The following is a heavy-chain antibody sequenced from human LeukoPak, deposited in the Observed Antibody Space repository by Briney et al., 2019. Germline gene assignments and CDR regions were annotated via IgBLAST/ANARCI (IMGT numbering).Heavy chain of an antibody. Sequence: GGSLRLSCAASGFTFSSRSMNWVRQAPGKGLEWVSYISSSSSTIYYADSVKGRFTISRDNAKNSLYLQMNRLRAEDTAVYYCARATSGSYGSDVFAIWGQGTKVTVSS. CDR2: ISSSSSTI. D-gene: IGHD5-18*01. J-gene: IGHJ3*02. CDR3: ARATSGSYGSDVFAI. V-gene: IGHV3-48*01. CDR1: GFTFSSRS.